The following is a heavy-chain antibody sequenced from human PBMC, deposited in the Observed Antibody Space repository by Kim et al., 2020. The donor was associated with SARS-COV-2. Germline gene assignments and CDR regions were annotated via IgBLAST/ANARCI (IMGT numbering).Heavy chain of an antibody. CDR2: IDYTGST. D-gene: IGHD5-12*01. V-gene: IGHV4-39*07. CDR3: ARGGMVATSTDNWFDP. Sequence: SETLSLTCSVSAGSISSSRYYWGWIRQSPGKGLEWIGSIDYTGSTFYNPSLKSRVTISVDTSKNQFSLKLSSVTAADTAVYYCARGGMVATSTDNWFDP. CDR1: AGSISSSRYY. J-gene: IGHJ5*02.